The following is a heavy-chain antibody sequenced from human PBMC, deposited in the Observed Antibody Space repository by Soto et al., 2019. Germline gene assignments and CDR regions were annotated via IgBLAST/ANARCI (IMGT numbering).Heavy chain of an antibody. CDR1: ARTFSSYA. CDR3: ARVLWSSSSWYEDYYYGMDV. V-gene: IGHV1-69*06. Sequence: RASVKVSCKASARTFSSYAISWVRQAPGQGLEWMGGIIPIFGTANYAQKYQGRVTITADKSTSTAYMELSSLRSEDTAVYYCARVLWSSSSWYEDYYYGMDVWGQGTTVTVSS. CDR2: IIPIFGTA. D-gene: IGHD6-13*01. J-gene: IGHJ6*02.